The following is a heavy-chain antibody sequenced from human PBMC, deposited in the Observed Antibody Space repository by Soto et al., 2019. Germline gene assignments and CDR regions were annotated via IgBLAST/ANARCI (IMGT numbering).Heavy chain of an antibody. J-gene: IGHJ4*02. D-gene: IGHD6-13*01. CDR2: ISYDGSNK. V-gene: IGHV3-30*18. CDR3: AKAGRYSSSPLDY. Sequence: GGSLRLSCAASGFTFSSYGMHWVRQAPGKGLEWVAVISYDGSNKYYADSVKGRFTISRDNSKNTLYLQMNSLRAEDTAVYYCAKAGRYSSSPLDYWGQGTLVTVPS. CDR1: GFTFSSYG.